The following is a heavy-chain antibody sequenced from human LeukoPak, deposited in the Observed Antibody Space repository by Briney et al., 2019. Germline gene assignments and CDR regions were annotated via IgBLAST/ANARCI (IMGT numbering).Heavy chain of an antibody. J-gene: IGHJ5*02. CDR3: ARDRRPYSSSWYYGYWFDP. CDR2: ISAYNGNT. V-gene: IGHV1-18*01. CDR1: GYTFTSYG. D-gene: IGHD6-13*01. Sequence: ASVKVSCKASGYTFTSYGISWVRQAPGQGLEWMGWISAYNGNTNYAQKLQGRVTMTTDTSTSTAYMELRSLRSDDTAVYYCARDRRPYSSSWYYGYWFDPWGQGTLVTVSS.